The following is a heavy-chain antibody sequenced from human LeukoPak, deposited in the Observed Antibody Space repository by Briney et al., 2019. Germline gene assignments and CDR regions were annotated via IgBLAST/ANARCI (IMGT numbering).Heavy chain of an antibody. CDR1: VYTFTVYY. Sequence: GASVKVSCKSSVYTFTVYYMRWVRQAPGQGLGWVGWIRPNSGGTNYAQKFQGRVTMTRDKSINTAYMELSRLRSDDTAVYYCPRRTNRYPYGDNIKGAFDIWGQGTMVTVSS. CDR3: PRRTNRYPYGDNIKGAFDI. D-gene: IGHD4-17*01. V-gene: IGHV1-2*02. CDR2: IRPNSGGT. J-gene: IGHJ3*02.